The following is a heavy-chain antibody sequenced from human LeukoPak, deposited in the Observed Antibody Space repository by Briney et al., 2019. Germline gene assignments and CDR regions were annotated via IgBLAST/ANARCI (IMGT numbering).Heavy chain of an antibody. J-gene: IGHJ4*02. CDR3: AREVVVARDFDY. CDR1: GGSFSGYY. V-gene: IGHV4-34*01. Sequence: SETLSLTCAVYGGSFSGYYWSWIRQPPGKGLEWIGEINHSGGTNYNPSLKSRVTISVDTSKNQFSLKLSSVTAADTAVYYCAREVVVARDFDYWGQGTLVTVSS. CDR2: INHSGGT. D-gene: IGHD2-15*01.